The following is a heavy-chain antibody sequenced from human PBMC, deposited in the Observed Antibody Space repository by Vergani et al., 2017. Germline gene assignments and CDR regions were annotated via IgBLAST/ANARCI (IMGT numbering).Heavy chain of an antibody. V-gene: IGHV4-38-2*01. Sequence: QVQLQESGPGLVEPSETLSLTCAVSGYSIRNGYYWGWIRQPPGKGLEWIGSIYHSGSTHYNPSLKSRVTISVDTSKNDFSLKVTYVTAADTAVYYCTRQPQEGASGPPSVPTWGQGISVIVSS. CDR1: GYSIRNGYY. J-gene: IGHJ4*02. D-gene: IGHD5-12*01. CDR2: IYHSGST. CDR3: TRQPQEGASGPPSVPT.